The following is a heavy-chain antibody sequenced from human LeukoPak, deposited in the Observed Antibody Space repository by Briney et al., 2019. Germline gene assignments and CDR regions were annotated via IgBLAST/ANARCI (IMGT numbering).Heavy chain of an antibody. Sequence: PGGSRRLSCAASGFTFSSYAMSWVRQAPGKGLEWVSAISGSGGSTYYADSVKGLFTVARDNSKNTLYLQMNSLRAEDTAVYYCAKHNPDPGTNIYVRSGPDYWGQGTLVTVSS. J-gene: IGHJ4*02. CDR3: AKHNPDPGTNIYVRSGPDY. CDR1: GFTFSSYA. D-gene: IGHD3-22*01. CDR2: ISGSGGST. V-gene: IGHV3-23*01.